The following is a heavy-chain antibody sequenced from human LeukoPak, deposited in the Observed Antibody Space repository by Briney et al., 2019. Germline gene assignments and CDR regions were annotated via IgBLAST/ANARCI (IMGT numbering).Heavy chain of an antibody. Sequence: GGSLRLSCAASGFTFNTYGMNWVRQAPGKGLEWVAVIWHDGSNTHYADSVKGRFTISRDNSKNTLYLQMNSLRAEDTAVYYCARVGSGSYYNYFDYWGQGTLVTVSS. D-gene: IGHD3-10*01. CDR2: IWHDGSNT. J-gene: IGHJ4*02. CDR1: GFTFNTYG. V-gene: IGHV3-33*01. CDR3: ARVGSGSYYNYFDY.